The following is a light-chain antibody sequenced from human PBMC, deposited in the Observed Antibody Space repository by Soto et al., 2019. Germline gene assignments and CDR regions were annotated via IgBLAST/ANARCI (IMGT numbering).Light chain of an antibody. J-gene: IGKJ1*01. CDR2: GAS. CDR1: QSVSSN. V-gene: IGKV3-15*01. CDR3: QQYNNWPHVT. Sequence: EIVMPQSPATLSVSPGERATLSCRASQSVSSNLAWYQQKPGQAPRLLIYGASTRATGIPARFSGSGSGTEFTLTISSLQSEDFAVYYCQQYNNWPHVTFGQGTKV.